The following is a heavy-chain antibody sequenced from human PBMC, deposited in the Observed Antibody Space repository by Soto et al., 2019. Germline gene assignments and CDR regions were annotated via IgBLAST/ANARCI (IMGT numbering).Heavy chain of an antibody. CDR2: IIPIFGTA. D-gene: IGHD3-10*01. J-gene: IGHJ4*02. V-gene: IGHV1-69*06. CDR3: SSGYYGSGSYPPDY. CDR1: GGTFSSYA. Sequence: SVKCSFKGSGGTFSSYAISWVRQAPGQGLECMGGIIPIFGTANYAQKFQGRVTITAXXXXSXXXMXLXXPRXGXTAVACCSSGYYGSGSYPPDYWGQGTLGTVSS.